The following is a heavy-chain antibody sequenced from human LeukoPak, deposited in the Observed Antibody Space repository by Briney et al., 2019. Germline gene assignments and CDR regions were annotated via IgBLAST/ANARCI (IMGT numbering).Heavy chain of an antibody. V-gene: IGHV3-30*18. D-gene: IGHD1-26*01. CDR2: ISYDGSNK. CDR3: VKGVYSGSYHFDY. Sequence: GRSLRLSCAASGFTFSSYGMHWVRQAPGKGLEWVAVISYDGSNKYYADSVKGRFTISRDNSKNTLYLQMNSLRAEDTAVYYCVKGVYSGSYHFDYWGQGTLVTVSS. J-gene: IGHJ4*02. CDR1: GFTFSSYG.